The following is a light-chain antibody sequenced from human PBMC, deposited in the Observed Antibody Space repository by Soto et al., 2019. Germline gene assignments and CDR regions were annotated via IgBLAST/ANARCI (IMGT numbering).Light chain of an antibody. CDR2: GNT. CDR1: SSNIGAGYD. CDR3: QSYDSSQSGSV. Sequence: QSVLTQPPSVSGAPGQRVTISCTGSSSNIGAGYDVHGYQQLPGTAPKLLIYGNTNRPSGVPDRFSGSKSGTSASLAITGLQAEDEADYYCQSYDSSQSGSVFGTGTKVTVL. J-gene: IGLJ1*01. V-gene: IGLV1-40*01.